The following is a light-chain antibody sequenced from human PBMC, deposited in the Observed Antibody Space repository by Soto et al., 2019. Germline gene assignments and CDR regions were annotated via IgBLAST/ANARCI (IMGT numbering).Light chain of an antibody. J-gene: IGKJ5*01. CDR2: GAS. V-gene: IGKV3-20*01. CDR3: QQHGISHIT. Sequence: EDVLTQSPGPLSLSPGERATLSCRSSQNINNNYLAWYQQKPGQAPRLLIYGASSRATGIPDRFSGSGSGTDFTLTISRLEPEDVAVYYCQQHGISHITFGQGTRLEIK. CDR1: QNINNNY.